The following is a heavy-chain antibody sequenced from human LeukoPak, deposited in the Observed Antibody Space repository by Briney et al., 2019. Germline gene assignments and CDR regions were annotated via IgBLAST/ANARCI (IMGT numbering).Heavy chain of an antibody. J-gene: IGHJ4*02. V-gene: IGHV3-21*01. CDR2: ISSSSSYI. D-gene: IGHD1-26*01. CDR3: ARDGLGGSYDFYFDF. CDR1: GFTFSSYS. Sequence: PGGSLRLSCAASGFTFSSYSMNWVRQAPGKGLEWVSSISSSSSYIYYADSVKGRFTISRDNAKNSLYLQMNSLRAEDTAVYYCARDGLGGSYDFYFDFWGQGTLVTVSS.